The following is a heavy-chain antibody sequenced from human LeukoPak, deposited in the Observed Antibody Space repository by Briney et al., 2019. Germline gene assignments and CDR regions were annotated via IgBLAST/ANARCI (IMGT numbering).Heavy chain of an antibody. J-gene: IGHJ6*03. V-gene: IGHV4-4*07. CDR2: IYTSGST. CDR3: ARDTLDIDYRDYSPLGGYYYMDV. Sequence: PSETLSLTCTVSGGSISSYYWSWIRQPAGKGLEWIGRIYTSGSTNYNPSLKSRVTMSVDTSKNQFSLKLSSVTAADTAVYYCARDTLDIDYRDYSPLGGYYYMDVWGKGTTVTVSS. D-gene: IGHD4-11*01. CDR1: GGSISSYY.